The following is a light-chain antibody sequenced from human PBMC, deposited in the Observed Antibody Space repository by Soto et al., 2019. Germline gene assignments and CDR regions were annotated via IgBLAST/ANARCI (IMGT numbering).Light chain of an antibody. CDR2: DVS. J-gene: IGLJ2*01. CDR1: SSDVGGYNY. V-gene: IGLV2-14*01. CDR3: SSYTSSSLVV. Sequence: QSVLTQPASVSGSPGQSITISCTGTSSDVGGYNYVSWYQQHPGKAPKPMIYDVSNRPSGVSNRFSGSKSGNTASLTISGLQAEDEADYYCSSYTSSSLVVFGGGTKVTVL.